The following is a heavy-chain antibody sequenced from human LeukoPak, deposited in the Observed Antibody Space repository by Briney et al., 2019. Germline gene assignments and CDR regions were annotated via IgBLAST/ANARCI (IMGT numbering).Heavy chain of an antibody. Sequence: SETLSLTCTVSDDSITLYYWTWIRQPPGKGLEWLGYIDHTGSTNYNPSLNSRVTMSRDTSKNHFSLRLSSVTAADTALYFCARGRVSSSTWYSTYYYYFYMDVWGKGTTVTISS. V-gene: IGHV4-59*01. J-gene: IGHJ6*03. CDR3: ARGRVSSSTWYSTYYYYFYMDV. D-gene: IGHD6-13*01. CDR1: DDSITLYY. CDR2: IDHTGST.